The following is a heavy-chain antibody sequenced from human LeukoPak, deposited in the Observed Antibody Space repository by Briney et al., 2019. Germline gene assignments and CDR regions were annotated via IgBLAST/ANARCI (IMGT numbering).Heavy chain of an antibody. D-gene: IGHD1-26*01. V-gene: IGHV4-59*08. CDR3: ARHETGGTYPLKY. Sequence: PSETLSLTCIVSGGSISNYYWSWFRQPPGKGLESIGHIYSSGTTNYNPSLQSRVTMLVDTSRNQFSLRLSSVTAADTVVYYCARHETGGTYPLKYWGQGTLVTVSS. CDR2: IYSSGTT. CDR1: GGSISNYY. J-gene: IGHJ4*02.